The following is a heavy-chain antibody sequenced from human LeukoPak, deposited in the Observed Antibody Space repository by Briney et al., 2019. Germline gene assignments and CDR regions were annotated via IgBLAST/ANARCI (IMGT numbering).Heavy chain of an antibody. CDR3: AREGNGGDYASDAFDI. CDR1: GYTFTSYG. Sequence: ASVKVSCKASGYTFTSYGISWVRQAPGQGLEWMGWISAYNGNTNYAQKFQGRVTMTRDTSISTAYMELSRLRSDDTAVYYCAREGNGGDYASDAFDIWGQGTMVTVSS. D-gene: IGHD4-17*01. J-gene: IGHJ3*02. CDR2: ISAYNGNT. V-gene: IGHV1-18*01.